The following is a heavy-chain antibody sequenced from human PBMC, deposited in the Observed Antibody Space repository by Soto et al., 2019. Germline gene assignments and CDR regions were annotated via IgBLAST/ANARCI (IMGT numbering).Heavy chain of an antibody. CDR2: ISFDGSNK. CDR3: ARDDDRITMIVVVDGDGMGV. V-gene: IGHV3-30-3*01. D-gene: IGHD3-22*01. CDR1: GFTFNNYA. J-gene: IGHJ6*02. Sequence: GGSLRLSCAASGFTFNNYAMHWVRQAPGKGLEWVAIISFDGSNKNYADSVKGRFTISRDNSKSTLYLQMNRLRAEDTAVYYCARDDDRITMIVVVDGDGMGVWGQGTTVTVSS.